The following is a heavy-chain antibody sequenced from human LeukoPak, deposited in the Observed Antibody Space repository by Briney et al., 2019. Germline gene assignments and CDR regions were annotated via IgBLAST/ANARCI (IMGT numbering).Heavy chain of an antibody. CDR3: ARDRRLTSYGDYRSGIEQFDP. CDR2: ISAYNGNT. D-gene: IGHD4-17*01. Sequence: GASVKVSCKASGYTFTSYDISWVRQAPGQGLEWMGWISAYNGNTNYAQKLQGRVTMTTDTSTSTAYMELRSLRSDDTAVYYCARDRRLTSYGDYRSGIEQFDPWGQGTLVTVSS. V-gene: IGHV1-18*01. CDR1: GYTFTSYD. J-gene: IGHJ5*02.